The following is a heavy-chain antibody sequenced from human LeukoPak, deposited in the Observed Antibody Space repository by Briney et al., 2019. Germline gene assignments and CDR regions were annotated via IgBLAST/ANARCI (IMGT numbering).Heavy chain of an antibody. CDR1: GYTFTGYY. CDR3: ARDRTVTLRSSAFDA. Sequence: ASVNVSCKASGYTFTGYYMHWVRQAPGQWLEWMGWINPNSGGTNYAQKFQGRVTMTRDTSISTAYMELGRVRTDDTALNYRARDRTVTLRSSAFDAWGQGTTVTVSS. V-gene: IGHV1-2*02. D-gene: IGHD4-17*01. CDR2: INPNSGGT. J-gene: IGHJ5*01.